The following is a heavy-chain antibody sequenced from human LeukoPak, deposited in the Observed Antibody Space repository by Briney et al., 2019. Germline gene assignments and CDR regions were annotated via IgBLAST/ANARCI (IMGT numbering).Heavy chain of an antibody. V-gene: IGHV1-18*01. CDR1: GYTFTSYG. CDR3: ARGRPGVGATTSGALDI. CDR2: ISAYNGNT. Sequence: ASVKVSCKASGYTFTSYGISWVRQAPGQGLEWMGWISAYNGNTNYAQKLQGRVTMTTDTSTSTAYMELRSLRSDDTAVYYCARGRPGVGATTSGALDIWGQGTMVTVSS. D-gene: IGHD1-26*01. J-gene: IGHJ3*02.